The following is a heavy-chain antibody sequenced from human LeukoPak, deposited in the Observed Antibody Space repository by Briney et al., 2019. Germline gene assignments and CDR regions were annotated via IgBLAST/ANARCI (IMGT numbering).Heavy chain of an antibody. CDR1: GGTFSSYA. CDR2: IIPILCIA. CDR3: ARRIAVAEEHYGMDV. V-gene: IGHV1-69*04. J-gene: IGHJ6*02. D-gene: IGHD6-19*01. Sequence: GASVKVSCKASGGTFSSYAISWVRQAPGQGLEWMGRIIPILCIANYAQKFQGRVTITADKSTSTAYMELSSLRSEDTAVYYCARRIAVAEEHYGMDVWGQGTTVTVSS.